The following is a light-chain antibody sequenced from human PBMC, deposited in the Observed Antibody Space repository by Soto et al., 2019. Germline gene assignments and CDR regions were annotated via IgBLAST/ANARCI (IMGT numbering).Light chain of an antibody. V-gene: IGLV1-40*01. CDR3: QSYDSSLCGSGV. CDR2: GNS. J-gene: IGLJ1*01. CDR1: SSNIGAGYD. Sequence: QSALTQPPSVSGAPGQRVTISCTGSSSNIGAGYDVHWYQQLPGTAPKLLIYGNSNRPSGVPDRFSGSKSGTSASLAITGLQAEDEADYYCQSYDSSLCGSGVFGTGTKLTVL.